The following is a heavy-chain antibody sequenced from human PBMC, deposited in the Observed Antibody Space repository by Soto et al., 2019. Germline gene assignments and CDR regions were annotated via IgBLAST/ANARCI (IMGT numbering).Heavy chain of an antibody. CDR1: GFTFSSYG. V-gene: IGHV3-30*18. CDR3: AKDRIFEYLAGYFDY. D-gene: IGHD2-15*01. Sequence: GGSLRLSCAASGFTFSSYGMHWVRQAPGKGLEWVAVISYDGSNKYYADSVKGRFTISRDNSKNTLYLQMNSLRAEDTAVYYCAKDRIFEYLAGYFDYWGQGTLVTVSS. CDR2: ISYDGSNK. J-gene: IGHJ4*02.